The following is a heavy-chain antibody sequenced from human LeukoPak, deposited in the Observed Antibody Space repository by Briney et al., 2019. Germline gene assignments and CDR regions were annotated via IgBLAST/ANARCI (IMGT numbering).Heavy chain of an antibody. Sequence: SETLSLTCAVYGGSFSGYYWSWIRQPPGKGLEWIGYIYYSGSTNYNPSLKSRVTISVDTSKNQFSLKLSSVTAADTAVYYCASGIIEMAAWSVFDYWGQGTLVTVSS. J-gene: IGHJ4*02. CDR2: IYYSGST. CDR1: GGSFSGYY. V-gene: IGHV4-59*01. D-gene: IGHD5-24*01. CDR3: ASGIIEMAAWSVFDY.